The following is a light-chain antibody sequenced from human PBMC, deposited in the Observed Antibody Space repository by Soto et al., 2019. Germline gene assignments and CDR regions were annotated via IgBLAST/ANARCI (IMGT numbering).Light chain of an antibody. CDR2: DAS. CDR1: QSISYW. Sequence: DIQMTQAPSTLSASVGDRVTITCWASQSISYWLAWYQQKPGKAPNLLIYDASNLESGVPSRFSGSGFGTEFTLTISSLQPDDFATYYCQQYNSYSWTFGQGTKVDLK. CDR3: QQYNSYSWT. J-gene: IGKJ1*01. V-gene: IGKV1-5*01.